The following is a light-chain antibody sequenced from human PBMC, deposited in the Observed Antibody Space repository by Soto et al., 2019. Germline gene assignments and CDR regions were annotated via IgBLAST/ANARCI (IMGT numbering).Light chain of an antibody. CDR1: QSVSSN. V-gene: IGKV3-15*01. CDR3: QQYNNWPPNT. CDR2: GAS. J-gene: IGKJ4*01. Sequence: EIVMTQYPATLSVSTGERATLSCRASQSVSSNLAWYQQKPGQAPRLLIYGASTRATGIPARFSGSGSGTEFTLTISSLQSEDFAVYYCQQYNNWPPNTFGGGTKVEIK.